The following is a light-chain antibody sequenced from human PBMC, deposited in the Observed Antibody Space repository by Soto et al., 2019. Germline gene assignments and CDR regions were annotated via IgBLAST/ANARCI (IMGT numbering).Light chain of an antibody. V-gene: IGKV3-11*01. J-gene: IGKJ5*01. CDR1: QSVSSY. CDR3: QQYGSSPIT. Sequence: EIVLTQSPATLSLSPGERAPLSCRASQSVSSYLAWYQQKPGQAPRLLIYDASNRATGIPARFSGSGSGTDFTLTISSLEPEDFAVYYCQQYGSSPITCGQGTRRE. CDR2: DAS.